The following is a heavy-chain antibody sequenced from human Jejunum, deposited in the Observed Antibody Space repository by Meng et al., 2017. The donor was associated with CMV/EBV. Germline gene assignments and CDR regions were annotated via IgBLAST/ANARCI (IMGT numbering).Heavy chain of an antibody. Sequence: AGSRFTFSDYYMDWVRQAPGKGLEWVANIKPDGTEQHYVGSVRGRFTISRDNAKNSLYLQMNSLRVEDTAVYYCVKDINSGFYFTYWGQGTLVTVSS. CDR2: IKPDGTEQ. D-gene: IGHD1-26*01. V-gene: IGHV3-7*01. CDR3: VKDINSGFYFTY. CDR1: RFTFSDYY. J-gene: IGHJ4*02.